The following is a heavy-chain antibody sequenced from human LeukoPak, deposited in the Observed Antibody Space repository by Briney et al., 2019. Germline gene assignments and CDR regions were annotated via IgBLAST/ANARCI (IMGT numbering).Heavy chain of an antibody. CDR2: INWNGGDT. D-gene: IGHD1-26*01. Sequence: PGGSLRLSCEASGFTFDDYTMTWVRQPPGNRLEWVSGINWNGGDTGYADSVKGRFTISRDNAKNSLYLQMNSLRAEDTSVYYCARVLVGGTNWFDPWGQGTLVTVSS. CDR1: GFTFDDYT. J-gene: IGHJ5*02. CDR3: ARVLVGGTNWFDP. V-gene: IGHV3-20*04.